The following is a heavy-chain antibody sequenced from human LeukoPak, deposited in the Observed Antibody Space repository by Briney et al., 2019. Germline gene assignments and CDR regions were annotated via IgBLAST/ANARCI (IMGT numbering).Heavy chain of an antibody. CDR1: GGSISSYY. J-gene: IGHJ6*03. V-gene: IGHV4-59*01. CDR2: VHYSGST. CDR3: ARTEESGYNYGYFGYYYYMDV. Sequence: PSETLSLTCTVSGGSISSYYWSWIRKPPGKGLEWIGFVHYSGSTHYNPSLKSRVTISVDTSKNQVSLKLTSVTAADTAVYYCARTEESGYNYGYFGYYYYMDVWGKGTTVTVSS. D-gene: IGHD5-18*01.